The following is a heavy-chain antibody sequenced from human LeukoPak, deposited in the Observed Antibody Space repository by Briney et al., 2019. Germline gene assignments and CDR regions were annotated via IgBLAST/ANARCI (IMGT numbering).Heavy chain of an antibody. CDR1: GFIFNHYG. D-gene: IGHD4-11*01. CDR3: ARDAQRGFDYSNSLEY. J-gene: IGHJ4*02. V-gene: IGHV3-33*01. CDR2: IWSDGTNQ. Sequence: GGSLRLPCAAAGFIFNHYGMHWVRQAPCKGLEWVAVIWSDGTNQYYADSVKGRFTISRDDSGNTVYLQMNSLRPEDTGVYYCARDAQRGFDYSNSLEYWGQGTPVTVST.